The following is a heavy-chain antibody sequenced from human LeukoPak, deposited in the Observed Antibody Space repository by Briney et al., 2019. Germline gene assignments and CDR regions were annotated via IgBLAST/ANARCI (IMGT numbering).Heavy chain of an antibody. CDR1: GYTFTGYY. D-gene: IGHD3-22*01. J-gene: IGHJ4*02. Sequence: ASVKVSCKASGYTFTGYYMHWVRQAPGQGLEWMGWINPNSGGTNYAQRFQGRVTMTRGTSISTAYIELNRLRSDDTAVYYCARGGDSSGYYSSQGDYWGQGTLVTVSS. CDR2: INPNSGGT. V-gene: IGHV1-2*02. CDR3: ARGGDSSGYYSSQGDY.